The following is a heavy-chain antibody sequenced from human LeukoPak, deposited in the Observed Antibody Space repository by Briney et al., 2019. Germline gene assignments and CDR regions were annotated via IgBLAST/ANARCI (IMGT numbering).Heavy chain of an antibody. CDR3: ARVRWGYYYMDV. D-gene: IGHD3-16*01. Sequence: GGSLRLSCAASGFTFSSYAMSWVRQAPGKGLEWVSTISGSGGSTYYADSVKGRFTISRDNSKNTLYLQMNSLRAEDTAVYYCARVRWGYYYMDVWGKGTTVTVSS. CDR2: ISGSGGST. CDR1: GFTFSSYA. J-gene: IGHJ6*03. V-gene: IGHV3-23*01.